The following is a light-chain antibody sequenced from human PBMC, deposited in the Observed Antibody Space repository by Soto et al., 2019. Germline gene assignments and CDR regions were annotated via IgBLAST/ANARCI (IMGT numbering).Light chain of an antibody. Sequence: QSALTQPASVSGSPGQSITISCTGTSSDVGGYNYVSWYQQHPGKAPKLMIYDVSNRPSGVSYRFSGSKSDNTASLTISGLQAEDEADYYCSSYTTSSTVVFGGGTKLTVL. CDR1: SSDVGGYNY. V-gene: IGLV2-14*01. CDR3: SSYTTSSTVV. J-gene: IGLJ2*01. CDR2: DVS.